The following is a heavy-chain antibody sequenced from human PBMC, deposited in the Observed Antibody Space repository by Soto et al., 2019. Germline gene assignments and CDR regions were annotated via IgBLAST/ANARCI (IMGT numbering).Heavy chain of an antibody. V-gene: IGHV1-69*02. J-gene: IGHJ4*02. Sequence: ASVKVSCKASGGALSSYTISWVRQAPGQGLEWMGRIIPILGIANYAQKFQGRVTITADKSTSTAYMELSSLRSEDTAVYYCARSDVDTAMAIRDSGEFYYYDYWGQGTVVTVSS. CDR3: ARSDVDTAMAIRDSGEFYYYDY. CDR2: IIPILGIA. D-gene: IGHD5-18*01. CDR1: GGALSSYT.